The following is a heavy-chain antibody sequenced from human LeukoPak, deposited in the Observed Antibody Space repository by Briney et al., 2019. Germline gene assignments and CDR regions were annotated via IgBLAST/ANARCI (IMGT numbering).Heavy chain of an antibody. CDR2: ISSSSSYI. D-gene: IGHD3-9*01. V-gene: IGHV3-21*01. CDR3: ARDQGAYDILTGYPDY. J-gene: IGHJ4*02. Sequence: GGSLRLSCAASRFTFSSYSMNWVRQAPGKGLEWVSSISSSSSYIYYADSVKGRFTISRDNAKNSLYLQMNSLRAEDTAVYYCARDQGAYDILTGYPDYWGQGTLVTVSP. CDR1: RFTFSSYS.